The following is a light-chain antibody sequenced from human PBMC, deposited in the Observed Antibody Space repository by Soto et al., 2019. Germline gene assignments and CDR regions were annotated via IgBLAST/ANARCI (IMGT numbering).Light chain of an antibody. CDR3: MQALQGFT. CDR1: QSLQHSNGYKY. Sequence: DIVMTQSPLSLPVTPGEPASISCRSSQSLQHSNGYKYLAWYLQKPGQSPQLLIYLGSNRASGVPDRFSGSGSGTDFTLKISRVETEDVGVYYCMQALQGFTFGPGTKVDIK. J-gene: IGKJ3*01. CDR2: LGS. V-gene: IGKV2-28*01.